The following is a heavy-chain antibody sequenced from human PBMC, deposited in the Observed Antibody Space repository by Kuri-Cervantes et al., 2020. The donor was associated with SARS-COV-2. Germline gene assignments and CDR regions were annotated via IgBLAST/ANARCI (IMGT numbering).Heavy chain of an antibody. CDR1: GFIFSNYW. Sequence: GESLKISCAGSGFIFSNYWMSWVRQAPGKGLEWVANIKQDGSEKYYVDSVKGRFTISRDNAKNSLYLQMNSLRAEDTAVYYCARDRYDSSGWVYFQHWGQGTLVTVSS. CDR3: ARDRYDSSGWVYFQH. J-gene: IGHJ1*01. D-gene: IGHD3-22*01. CDR2: IKQDGSEK. V-gene: IGHV3-7*01.